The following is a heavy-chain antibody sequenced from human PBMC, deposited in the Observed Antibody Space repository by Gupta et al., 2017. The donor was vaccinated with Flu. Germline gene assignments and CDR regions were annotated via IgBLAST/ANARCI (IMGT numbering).Heavy chain of an antibody. D-gene: IGHD4-17*01. V-gene: IGHV3-30*18. Sequence: GKGLEWVAVISYDGSDKYYADAVKGRFTISRDNSKNTLYLQMNSLSAEDTAMYYCAKDPSLSYGDPLYYFDYWGQGTLVTVSS. CDR2: ISYDGSDK. CDR3: AKDPSLSYGDPLYYFDY. J-gene: IGHJ4*02.